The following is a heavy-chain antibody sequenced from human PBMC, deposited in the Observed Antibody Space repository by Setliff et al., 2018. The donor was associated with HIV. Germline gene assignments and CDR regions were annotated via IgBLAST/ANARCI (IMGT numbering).Heavy chain of an antibody. CDR1: GFTFSNFA. D-gene: IGHD2-2*01. V-gene: IGHV3-30*07. CDR2: ISYDGSRT. J-gene: IGHJ3*02. Sequence: LRLSCAASGFTFSNFAMHWVRQAPGRGLEWVSVISYDGSRTYYADSVQGRFTISRDNAQSSLHLQMNSLRAEDTAVYYCARRTYGQSRDVFDIWGQGTTVTVS. CDR3: ARRTYGQSRDVFDI.